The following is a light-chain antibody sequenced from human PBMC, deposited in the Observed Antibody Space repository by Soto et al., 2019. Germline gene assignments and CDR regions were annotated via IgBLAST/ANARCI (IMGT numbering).Light chain of an antibody. CDR2: GAS. CDR3: QQYNKWPTYT. Sequence: IVMTQSPATLSVSPGERATLSCSASQSVSSNLAWYQHKPGQAPRLLIYGASTRATGIPARFSGSGSGTEFTLTISSLQSEDFAVYYCQQYNKWPTYTFGQGTKLEIK. CDR1: QSVSSN. V-gene: IGKV3-15*01. J-gene: IGKJ2*01.